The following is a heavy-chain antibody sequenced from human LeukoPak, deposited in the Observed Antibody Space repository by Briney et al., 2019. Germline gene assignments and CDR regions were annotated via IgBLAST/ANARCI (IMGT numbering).Heavy chain of an antibody. V-gene: IGHV3-30*04. D-gene: IGHD6-19*01. CDR3: ARAGVSSGWAFDY. CDR1: GFTFSSYS. CDR2: ISYDGTKQ. J-gene: IGHJ4*02. Sequence: GGSLRLSCAASGFTFSSYSMNWVRQAPGKGLVWVAVISYDGTKQHYADSVKGRFTISRDNAKNSLYLQMNSLRAEDTAVYYCARAGVSSGWAFDYWGQGTLVTVSS.